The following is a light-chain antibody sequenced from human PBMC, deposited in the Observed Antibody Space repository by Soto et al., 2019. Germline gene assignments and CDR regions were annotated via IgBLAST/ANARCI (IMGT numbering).Light chain of an antibody. CDR2: DVS. CDR1: SSDVGGYNY. J-gene: IGLJ1*01. Sequence: QSALTQPASVSGSPGQSITISCTGTSSDVGGYNYVSWYQQHPGKAPKLMIYDVSNRPSGVSNRFSGSKSGNTASLTISGLQAEDEADYYCSSYPSSSFYVFGTGTKLTVL. V-gene: IGLV2-14*01. CDR3: SSYPSSSFYV.